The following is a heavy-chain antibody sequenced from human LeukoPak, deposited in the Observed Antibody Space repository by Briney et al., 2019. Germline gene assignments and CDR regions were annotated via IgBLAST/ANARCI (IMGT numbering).Heavy chain of an antibody. V-gene: IGHV3-21*01. J-gene: IGHJ4*02. CDR3: ARLVAVAGAEYYFDY. Sequence: AGGSLRLPCAASGFTFSSYSMNWVRQAPGKGLEWVSSISSSSSYIYHADSVKGRFTISRDNAKNSLYLQMNSLRAEDTAVYYCARLVAVAGAEYYFDYWGQGTLVTVSS. D-gene: IGHD6-19*01. CDR1: GFTFSSYS. CDR2: ISSSSSYI.